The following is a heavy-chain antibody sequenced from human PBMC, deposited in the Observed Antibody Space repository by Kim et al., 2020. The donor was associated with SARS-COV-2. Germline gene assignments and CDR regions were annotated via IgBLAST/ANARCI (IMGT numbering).Heavy chain of an antibody. Sequence: ASVKVSCKASGYTFTSYDINWVRQATGQGLEWMGWMNPNSGNTGYAQKFQGRVTMTRNTSISTAYMELSSLRSEDTAVYYCTRGRYRNNWFDPWGQGTLVTVSS. V-gene: IGHV1-8*01. CDR2: MNPNSGNT. CDR3: TRGRYRNNWFDP. J-gene: IGHJ5*02. D-gene: IGHD1-20*01. CDR1: GYTFTSYD.